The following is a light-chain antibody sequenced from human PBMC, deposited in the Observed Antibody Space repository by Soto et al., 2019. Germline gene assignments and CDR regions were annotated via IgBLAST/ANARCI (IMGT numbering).Light chain of an antibody. CDR2: GNN. CDR1: SSNIGAGFD. Sequence: QSVLTQPPSVSGAPGQRVTIPCTGTSSNIGAGFDVHWYQHLPGTAPKLLIYGNNHRPSGVPDRFSGSKSGTSASLAITGLQVEDESAYSFQSFDTSLGRSVFCGGPQLTVL. V-gene: IGLV1-40*01. J-gene: IGLJ2*01. CDR3: QSFDTSLGRSV.